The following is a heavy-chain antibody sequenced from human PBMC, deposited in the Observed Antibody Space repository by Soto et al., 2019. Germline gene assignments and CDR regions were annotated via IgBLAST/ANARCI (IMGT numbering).Heavy chain of an antibody. V-gene: IGHV1-18*04. D-gene: IGHD3-3*01. CDR1: GYTFTSYG. CDR2: ISAYNGNT. CDR3: ARGGSLNYFWSALRHYYYGMDV. J-gene: IGHJ6*02. Sequence: ASVKVSCKGSGYTFTSYGISWVRQAPGQGLEWMGWISAYNGNTNYAQKLQGRVTMTTDTSTSTAYMELRSLRSDDTAVYYCARGGSLNYFWSALRHYYYGMDVRGQGTSVTVSS.